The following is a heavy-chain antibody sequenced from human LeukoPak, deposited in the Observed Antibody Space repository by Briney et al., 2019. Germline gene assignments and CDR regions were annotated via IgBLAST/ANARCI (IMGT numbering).Heavy chain of an antibody. J-gene: IGHJ2*01. D-gene: IGHD3-10*01. CDR1: GGSISSSSYY. CDR2: IYYSGST. Sequence: SETLSLTCTVSGGSISSSSYYWGWIRQPPGKGLEWIGSIYYSGSTYYNPSLKSRVTISVDTSKNQFSLKLSSVTAADTAVYYCARVSMVRGVLPYWYFDLWGRGTLVTVSS. V-gene: IGHV4-39*07. CDR3: ARVSMVRGVLPYWYFDL.